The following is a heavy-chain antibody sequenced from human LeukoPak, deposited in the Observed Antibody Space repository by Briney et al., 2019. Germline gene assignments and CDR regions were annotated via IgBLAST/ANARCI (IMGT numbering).Heavy chain of an antibody. CDR1: GYSFTSYW. CDR3: AVVPAAIRWFDP. J-gene: IGHJ5*02. CDR2: IYPGDSDT. D-gene: IGHD2-2*02. Sequence: GESLKISCKCSGYSFTSYWIGWVRQMPAKGLEWMGIIYPGDSDTRYSPSFQGQVTISADKSISTAYLQWSSLRASDTAMYYCAVVPAAIRWFDPWGQGTLVTVSS. V-gene: IGHV5-51*01.